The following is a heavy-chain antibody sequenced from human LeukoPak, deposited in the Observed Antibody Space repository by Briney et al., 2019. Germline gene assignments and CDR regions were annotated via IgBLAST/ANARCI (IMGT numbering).Heavy chain of an antibody. CDR2: IKQDGSEK. CDR3: ARDTRTMVRGVIILDYYYYYMDV. D-gene: IGHD3-10*01. V-gene: IGHV3-7*01. Sequence: GGSLRLSCAASGFTFSSYSMIWVRQAPGKGLEWVANIKQDGSEKYYVDSVKGRFTISRDNAKNSLYLQMNSLRAEDTAVYYCARDTRTMVRGVIILDYYYYYMDVWGKGTTVTVSS. CDR1: GFTFSSYS. J-gene: IGHJ6*03.